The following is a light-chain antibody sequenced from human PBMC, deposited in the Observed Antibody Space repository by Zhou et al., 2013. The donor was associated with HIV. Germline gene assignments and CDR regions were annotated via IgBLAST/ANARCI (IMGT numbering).Light chain of an antibody. CDR1: QSINGW. V-gene: IGKV1-5*03. CDR3: QQYHSYPWT. Sequence: DIQVTQSPSTLSASVGDRITITCRASQSINGWLAWYQQKPGKAPKLLIYKASNLESGVPSRFSGSGSGTKFILSISSLQPDDFATYYCQQYHSYPWTFGQGTKVDIK. CDR2: KAS. J-gene: IGKJ1*01.